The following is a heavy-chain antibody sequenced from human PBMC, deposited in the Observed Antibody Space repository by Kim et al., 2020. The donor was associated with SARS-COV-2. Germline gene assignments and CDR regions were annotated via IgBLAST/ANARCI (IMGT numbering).Heavy chain of an antibody. D-gene: IGHD3-3*01. J-gene: IGHJ3*02. Sequence: SETLSLTCSVSGDSLNTGEYYWTWIRQHPEKGLEWIGYISLTVGSYSNPSLRTRVTIKVDTSQNHFSLDLRSVTAADTAVYYCVRETYDFFRGYESRGAFAIWGQGNAVTVSS. CDR2: ISLTVGS. V-gene: IGHV4-31*03. CDR3: VRETYDFFRGYESRGAFAI. CDR1: GDSLNTGEYY.